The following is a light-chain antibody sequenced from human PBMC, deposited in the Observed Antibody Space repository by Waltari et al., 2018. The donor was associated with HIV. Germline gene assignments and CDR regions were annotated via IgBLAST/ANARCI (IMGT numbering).Light chain of an antibody. J-gene: IGLJ2*01. Sequence: QSALTQPASVSGSPGQSLTISCTGTSSDVGGYNYISWYQHHPGTAPKLLIYEVNNRPSGVSDRFSGSKSGNTASLTISGLQAEDDADYYCSSFTYSTSLVFGGGTKVTVL. CDR3: SSFTYSTSLV. V-gene: IGLV2-14*01. CDR2: EVN. CDR1: SSDVGGYNY.